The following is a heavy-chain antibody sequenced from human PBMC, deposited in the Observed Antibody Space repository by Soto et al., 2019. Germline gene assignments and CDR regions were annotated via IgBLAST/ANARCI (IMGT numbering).Heavy chain of an antibody. Sequence: QVQLVQSGAEVKKPGASVTVSCKTSGYPLTDFYTHWVRQAPGQGLEWMAWINPHTGDTNTSLKFQGRVTMTRDTSINTAFMEPTRLSSDDTAVYYCAREGGAAPGARREWYLDLWGRGPLVSVSS. V-gene: IGHV1-2*02. CDR1: GYPLTDFY. CDR2: INPHTGDT. J-gene: IGHJ2*01. CDR3: AREGGAAPGARREWYLDL. D-gene: IGHD6-25*01.